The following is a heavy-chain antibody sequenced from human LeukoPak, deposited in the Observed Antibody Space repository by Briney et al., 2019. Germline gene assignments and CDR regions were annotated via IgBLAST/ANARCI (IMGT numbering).Heavy chain of an antibody. D-gene: IGHD1-26*01. CDR2: IYTSGST. Sequence: SETLSLTCTVSGGSISSYYWSWIRQPAGKGLEWIGPIYTSGSTNYNPSLKSRVTMSVDTSKNQFSLKMSSVTAADTAVYYCARGRFMGFCGGWFDPWGQGTLVTVSS. CDR3: ARGRFMGFCGGWFDP. V-gene: IGHV4-4*07. CDR1: GGSISSYY. J-gene: IGHJ5*02.